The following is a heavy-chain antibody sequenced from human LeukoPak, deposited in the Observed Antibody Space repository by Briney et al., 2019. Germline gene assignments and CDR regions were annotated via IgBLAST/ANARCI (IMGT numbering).Heavy chain of an antibody. Sequence: SETLSLTCTVSGYSISSDYYWGWIRQPPGKGLEWIGSIHHSGRTYYNPSLKSRVTISVDTSKNQFSLKLSSVTAADTAVYYCARDHLANLASRLFDLWGQGTLVTVSS. V-gene: IGHV4-38-2*02. CDR1: GYSISSDYY. J-gene: IGHJ5*02. D-gene: IGHD3-3*01. CDR3: ARDHLANLASRLFDL. CDR2: IHHSGRT.